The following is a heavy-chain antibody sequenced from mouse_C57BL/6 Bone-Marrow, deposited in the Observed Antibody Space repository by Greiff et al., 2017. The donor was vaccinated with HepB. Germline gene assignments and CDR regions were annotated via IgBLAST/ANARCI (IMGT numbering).Heavy chain of an antibody. V-gene: IGHV1-81*01. CDR2: IYPRSGNT. D-gene: IGHD3-1*01. CDR3: ARRATVRYFDV. J-gene: IGHJ1*03. CDR1: GYTFTSYG. Sequence: VMLVEPGAELARPGASVKLSCKASGYTFTSYGISWVKQRTGQGLEWIGEIYPRSGNTYYNEKFKGKATLTADKSSSTAYMELRSLTSEDSAVYFCARRATVRYFDVWGTGTTVTVSS.